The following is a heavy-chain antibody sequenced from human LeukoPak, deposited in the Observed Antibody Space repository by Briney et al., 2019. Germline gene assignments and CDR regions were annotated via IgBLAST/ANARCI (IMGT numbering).Heavy chain of an antibody. CDR2: IYTSGST. J-gene: IGHJ4*02. CDR1: GGSISSYY. V-gene: IGHV4-4*07. D-gene: IGHD4-23*01. Sequence: SETLSLACTVSGGSISSYYWSWIRQPAGKGLEWIGRIYTSGSTNYNPSLKSRVTMSVDTSKNQFSLKLSSVTAADTAVYYCARGRGGGDPANFDYWGQGTLVTVSS. CDR3: ARGRGGGDPANFDY.